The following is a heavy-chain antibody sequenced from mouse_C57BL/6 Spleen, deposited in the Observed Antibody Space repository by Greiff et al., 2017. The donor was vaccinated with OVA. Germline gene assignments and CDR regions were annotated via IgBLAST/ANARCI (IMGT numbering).Heavy chain of an antibody. CDR1: GYTFTSYW. J-gene: IGHJ3*01. CDR2: IDPSDSYT. V-gene: IGHV1-50*01. CDR3: ARLRLGGNSFAY. D-gene: IGHD2-1*01. Sequence: VQLQQSGAELVKPGASVKLSCKASGYTFTSYWMQWVKQRPGQGLEWIGEIDPSDSYTNYNQKFKGKATLTVDTSSSTAYMQLSSLTSEDSAVYYCARLRLGGNSFAYWGQGTLVTVSA.